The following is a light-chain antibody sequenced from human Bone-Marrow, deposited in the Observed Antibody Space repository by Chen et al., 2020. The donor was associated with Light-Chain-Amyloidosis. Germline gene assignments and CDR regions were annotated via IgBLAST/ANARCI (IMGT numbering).Light chain of an antibody. CDR3: QSADSSGTYEVI. Sequence: SHEPTQPPPVPVSPGQTARITCSGDDLPTKYAYWYQQKPGQAPVLVIHRDTERPSGISERFSGSSSGTTATLTISGVQAEDEADYHCQSADSSGTYEVIFGGGTKLTVL. CDR2: RDT. V-gene: IGLV3-25*03. CDR1: DLPTKY. J-gene: IGLJ2*01.